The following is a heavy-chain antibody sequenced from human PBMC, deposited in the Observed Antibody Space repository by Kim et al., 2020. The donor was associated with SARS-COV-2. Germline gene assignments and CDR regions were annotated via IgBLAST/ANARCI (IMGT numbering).Heavy chain of an antibody. CDR3: VRGHGAFDY. V-gene: IGHV4-61*01. CDR2: IYHNGST. J-gene: IGHJ4*02. Sequence: SETLSLTCTVSGVSVNNLNYYWSWIRQPPGKGLEWIGYIYHNGSTKNNPSLKSRVTISVDTSENQFSLRLSSVTAADTAVYYCVRGHGAFDYWSQGTLVTVSS. D-gene: IGHD4-17*01. CDR1: GVSVNNLNYY.